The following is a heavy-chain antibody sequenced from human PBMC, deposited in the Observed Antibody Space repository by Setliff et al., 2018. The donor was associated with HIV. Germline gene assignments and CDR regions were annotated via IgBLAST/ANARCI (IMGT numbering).Heavy chain of an antibody. CDR2: ISTYNGNR. D-gene: IGHD3-9*01. J-gene: IGHJ6*02. V-gene: IGHV1-18*01. CDR1: GYTFTNYA. CDR3: ARVQGATHYDILTGYTLYGLDV. Sequence: ASVKVSCKASGYTFTNYAMQWVRQAPGQGLEWMGWISTYNGNRNYAQKLQDRVTMTTDTSTNTAYMVLTSLRSDDTAVYYCARVQGATHYDILTGYTLYGLDVWGQGTTVTVSS.